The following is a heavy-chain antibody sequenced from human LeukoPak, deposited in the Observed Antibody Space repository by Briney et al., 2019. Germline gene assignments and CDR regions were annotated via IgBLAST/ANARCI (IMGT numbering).Heavy chain of an antibody. J-gene: IGHJ3*02. CDR1: GFTCSSYA. CDR3: ARDTVAGTRGVGAFDI. V-gene: IGHV3-30-3*01. Sequence: LPGRSLRLSCAASGFTCSSYAMHWVLQAPGKALEWVAVISYDGSNKYYADSVKGRFTISRDNSKNTLYLQMNSLRAEDTAVYYCARDTVAGTRGVGAFDIWGQGTMVTVSS. CDR2: ISYDGSNK. D-gene: IGHD6-19*01.